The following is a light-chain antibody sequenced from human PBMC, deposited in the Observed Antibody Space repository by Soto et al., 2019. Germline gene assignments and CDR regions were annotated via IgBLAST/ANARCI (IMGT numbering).Light chain of an antibody. J-gene: IGKJ1*01. CDR1: ESVSSY. V-gene: IGKV1-39*01. CDR2: AAS. Sequence: DIQMTQSPSSLSASVGDRVTITCRAKESVSSYVNWFQQKPGKAPKLLIYAASTLQSGVPARFSGSGSVTDFTLTISGLQPEDFATYYCQQSYSKWTFGQGTKVEIK. CDR3: QQSYSKWT.